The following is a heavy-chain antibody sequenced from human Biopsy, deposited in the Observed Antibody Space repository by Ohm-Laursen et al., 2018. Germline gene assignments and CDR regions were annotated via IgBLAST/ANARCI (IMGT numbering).Heavy chain of an antibody. D-gene: IGHD3-9*01. J-gene: IGHJ1*01. CDR1: GVTFSNYG. CDR2: NIPILGTG. Sequence: VASVKVSCKAPGVTFSNYGVNWVRQAPGQGLEWLGGNIPILGTGNYAQKFQDRVTVAADTSTSTATMELRSLRSDDTAVYYCATKLTGYFHHWGQGTLVIVSS. V-gene: IGHV1-69*06. CDR3: ATKLTGYFHH.